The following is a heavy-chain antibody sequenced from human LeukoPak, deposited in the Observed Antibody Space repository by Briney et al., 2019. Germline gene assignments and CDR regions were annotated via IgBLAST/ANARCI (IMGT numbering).Heavy chain of an antibody. CDR2: INTDGSEK. CDR3: ARSNSGPDY. CDR1: GFTFSSRW. V-gene: IGHV3-7*01. J-gene: IGHJ4*02. Sequence: SGGSLRLSCSASGFTFSSRWMNWVRQVPGKGLEWVAIINTDGSEKNYVDSVKGRFTISRDNAKNSLYLQMNSLRAEDTAMYYCARSNSGPDYWGQGTLVIVPS. D-gene: IGHD4-23*01.